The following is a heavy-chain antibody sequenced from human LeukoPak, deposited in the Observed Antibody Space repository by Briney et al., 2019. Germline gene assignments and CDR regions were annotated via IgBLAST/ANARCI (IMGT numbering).Heavy chain of an antibody. Sequence: GESLKISCKGSGYSFTTYWIVWVRQMPGKGLEWMGIIYPGDSDTRCSPSFQGQVTISADKSISTAYLQWSSLKASDTAMYYCARSINDYGATGYFQHWGQGTLVTVSS. CDR1: GYSFTTYW. CDR2: IYPGDSDT. D-gene: IGHD4-17*01. V-gene: IGHV5-51*01. CDR3: ARSINDYGATGYFQH. J-gene: IGHJ1*01.